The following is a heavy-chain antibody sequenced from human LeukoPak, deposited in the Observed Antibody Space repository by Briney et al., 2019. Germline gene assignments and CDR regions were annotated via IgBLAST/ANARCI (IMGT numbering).Heavy chain of an antibody. CDR3: TMVDY. D-gene: IGHD3-10*01. V-gene: IGHV1-2*02. J-gene: IGHJ4*02. CDR1: GYTFTSYG. CDR2: INPKSGDT. Sequence: GASVKVSCKASGYTFTSYGISWVRQAPGQGLEWMGWINPKSGDTKYAQKFQGRVTTTRDTSISTAYMELSRLRSDDTAVYYCTMVDYWGQGTLVTVTS.